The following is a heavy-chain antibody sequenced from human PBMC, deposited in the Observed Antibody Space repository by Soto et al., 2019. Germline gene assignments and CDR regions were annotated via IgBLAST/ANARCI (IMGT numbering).Heavy chain of an antibody. J-gene: IGHJ5*02. Sequence: QVQLVQSGAEVKKPGSSVKVSCKASGGTFSSYAISWVRQAPGQGLEWMGGIIPIFGTANYAQKFQGRVTITXXEXTXXAYMELSSLRSEDKAVYYCARDWSIAAAGTSWFDPWGQGTLVTVSS. CDR3: ARDWSIAAAGTSWFDP. CDR2: IIPIFGTA. D-gene: IGHD6-13*01. CDR1: GGTFSSYA. V-gene: IGHV1-69*05.